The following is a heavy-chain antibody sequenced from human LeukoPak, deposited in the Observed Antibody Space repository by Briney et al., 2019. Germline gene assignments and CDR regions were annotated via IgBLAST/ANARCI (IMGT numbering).Heavy chain of an antibody. Sequence: GGSLRLSCAASGFTFSSYSMNWVRQAPGKELEWVSSISSSSSYIYYADSVKGRFTISRDNAKNSLYLQMNSLRAEDTAVYYCARDGEDCSSTSCYITPSDYWGQGTLVTVSS. CDR2: ISSSSSYI. J-gene: IGHJ4*02. CDR3: ARDGEDCSSTSCYITPSDY. CDR1: GFTFSSYS. D-gene: IGHD2-2*02. V-gene: IGHV3-21*01.